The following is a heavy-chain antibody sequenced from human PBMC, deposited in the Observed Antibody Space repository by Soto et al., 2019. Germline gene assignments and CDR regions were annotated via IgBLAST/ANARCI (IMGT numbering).Heavy chain of an antibody. Sequence: QVQLVESGGGVVQPGRSLRLSCAASGFTFSSYGMHWVRQAPGKGLEWVAVIWYDGSNKYYADSVKGRFTISRDNSKNTLYLHMNSLRAEDTSVYYCARAAYYYDSSGYYPNDAFDIWGQGTMVTVSS. CDR1: GFTFSSYG. D-gene: IGHD3-22*01. CDR3: ARAAYYYDSSGYYPNDAFDI. V-gene: IGHV3-33*01. CDR2: IWYDGSNK. J-gene: IGHJ3*02.